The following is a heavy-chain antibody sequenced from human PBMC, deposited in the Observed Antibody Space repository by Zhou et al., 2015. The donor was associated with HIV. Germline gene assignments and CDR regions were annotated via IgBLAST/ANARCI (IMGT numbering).Heavy chain of an antibody. D-gene: IGHD5-18*01. CDR1: GGTFSSYA. Sequence: QVQLVQSGAEVKKPGSSVKVSCKASGGTFSSYAISWVRQAPGQGLEWMGGIIPIFGTANYAQKFQGRVTITADKSTSTAYMELSSLRSEDTAVYYCARDFPPGYSYGQVGMDVWGQGTTVTVSS. J-gene: IGHJ6*02. CDR3: ARDFPPGYSYGQVGMDV. V-gene: IGHV1-69*06. CDR2: IIPIFGTA.